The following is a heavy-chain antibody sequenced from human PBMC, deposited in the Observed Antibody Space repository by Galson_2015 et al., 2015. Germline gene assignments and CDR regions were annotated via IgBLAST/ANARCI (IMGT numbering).Heavy chain of an antibody. CDR3: VKAPAGTYGIFQY. CDR1: GDSASSNSVI. CDR2: KYYRSKWYI. V-gene: IGHV6-1*01. Sequence: CAISGDSASSNSVIWHWIRQSPSRGLEWLGRKYYRSKWYIDYAASVNSRITINPDTSKNQFSLQLNSVTPEDTAVYYCVKAPAGTYGIFQYWGQGTLVTVSS. J-gene: IGHJ4*02. D-gene: IGHD1-26*01.